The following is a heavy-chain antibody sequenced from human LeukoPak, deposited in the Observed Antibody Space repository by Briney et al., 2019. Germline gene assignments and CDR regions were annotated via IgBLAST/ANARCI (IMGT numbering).Heavy chain of an antibody. CDR3: MKRERFPDGGQQ. J-gene: IGHJ4*02. CDR1: GFTFGSYA. CDR2: ISYSGDST. V-gene: IGHV3-23*01. Sequence: PGGSLRLSCAASGFTFGSYAMTWVRQAPGKGLEWVSGISYSGDSTYYADSVRGRFIISRDNSKNTLYLQMSSLRAEDTAVYYCMKRERFPDGGQQWGRGTPVTVSS. D-gene: IGHD1-1*01.